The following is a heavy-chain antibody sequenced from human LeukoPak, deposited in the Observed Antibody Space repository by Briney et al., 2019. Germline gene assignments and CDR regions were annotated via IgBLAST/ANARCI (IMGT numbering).Heavy chain of an antibody. Sequence: GGSLRLSCAASGFIFNNYGMNWVRQAPGKGLEWVSAISGSGGSTYYADSVKGRFTISRDNSKNTLFLQMNSLRAEDTAVYYCAKERGGEFDYWGQGTLVTVSS. CDR3: AKERGGEFDY. CDR1: GFIFNNYG. CDR2: ISGSGGST. V-gene: IGHV3-23*01. D-gene: IGHD2-21*01. J-gene: IGHJ4*02.